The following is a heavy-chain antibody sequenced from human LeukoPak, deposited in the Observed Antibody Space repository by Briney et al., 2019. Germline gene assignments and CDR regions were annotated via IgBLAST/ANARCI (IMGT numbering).Heavy chain of an antibody. V-gene: IGHV3-48*01. CDR1: EFTFSSYS. Sequence: VQPGGSLRLSCAASEFTFSSYSMNWVRQAPGKGLEWVSYISGSSSSIYYADSVKGRFTISRDNAKNSLYLQMNNLRAEDTAVYFCARALAFDYWGQGTLVTVSS. CDR3: ARALAFDY. J-gene: IGHJ4*02. CDR2: ISGSSSSI.